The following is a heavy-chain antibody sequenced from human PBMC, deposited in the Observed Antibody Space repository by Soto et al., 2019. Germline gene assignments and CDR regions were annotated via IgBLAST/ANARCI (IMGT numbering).Heavy chain of an antibody. D-gene: IGHD3-16*02. CDR3: ARAPRYDYVWGSYRPIRGFYFDY. CDR2: ISSSSSYI. Sequence: GGSLRLSCAASGFTFSSYSMNWVRQAPGKGLEWVSSISSSSSYIYYADSVKGRFTISRDNAKNSLYLQMNGLRAEDTAVYYCARAPRYDYVWGSYRPIRGFYFDYWGQGTLVTVSS. J-gene: IGHJ4*02. V-gene: IGHV3-21*01. CDR1: GFTFSSYS.